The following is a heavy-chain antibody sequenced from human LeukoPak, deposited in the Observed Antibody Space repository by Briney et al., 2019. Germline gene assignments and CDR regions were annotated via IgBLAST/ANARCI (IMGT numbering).Heavy chain of an antibody. V-gene: IGHV4-34*01. J-gene: IGHJ3*02. D-gene: IGHD2-2*01. CDR3: ARALVVVPAALVPNAFDI. Sequence: PSETLSLTCAVYGGSFSGYYWSWIRQPPGKGLEWIGEINHSGSTNYNPSLKSRVTISVDTSKNQFSLKLSSVTAADTAVYYCARALVVVPAALVPNAFDIWGQGTMVTVSS. CDR1: GGSFSGYY. CDR2: INHSGST.